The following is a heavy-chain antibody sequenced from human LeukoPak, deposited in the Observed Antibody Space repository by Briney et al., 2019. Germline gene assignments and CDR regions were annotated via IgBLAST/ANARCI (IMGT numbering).Heavy chain of an antibody. Sequence: GGSLRLSCAASGFTFSSYWMSWVRQAPGKGLEWVAVIWYDGSNKYYADSVKGRFTISRDNSKNTLYLQMNSLRAEDTAVYYCARANTYDSNYYYGMDVWGQGTTVTVSS. D-gene: IGHD5-12*01. CDR3: ARANTYDSNYYYGMDV. CDR1: GFTFSSYW. V-gene: IGHV3-33*08. CDR2: IWYDGSNK. J-gene: IGHJ6*02.